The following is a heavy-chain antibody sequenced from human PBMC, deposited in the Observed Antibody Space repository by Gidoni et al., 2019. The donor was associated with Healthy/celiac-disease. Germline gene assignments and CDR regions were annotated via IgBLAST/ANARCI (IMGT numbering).Heavy chain of an antibody. CDR1: GYSFTSYW. V-gene: IGHV5-10-1*03. CDR2: IDPSDSYT. J-gene: IGHJ5*02. Sequence: EVQLVQSGAEVKKPGESLRISCKGSGYSFTSYWISWVRQMPGKGLEWMGRIDPSDSYTNYSPSFQGHVTISADKSISTAYLQWSSLKASDTAMYYCARRQEYCSSTSCYAGFDPWGQGTLVTVSS. D-gene: IGHD2-2*01. CDR3: ARRQEYCSSTSCYAGFDP.